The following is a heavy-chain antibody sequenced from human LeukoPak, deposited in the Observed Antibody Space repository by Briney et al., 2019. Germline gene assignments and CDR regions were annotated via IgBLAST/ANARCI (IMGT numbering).Heavy chain of an antibody. V-gene: IGHV4-38-2*02. D-gene: IGHD6-19*01. CDR2: IYHSGST. Sequence: SETLSLTCIVSGDSMSSYYWSWIRQPPGKGLEWIGSIYHSGSTYYNPSLKSRVTTSVDTSKNQFSLKLSSVTAADTAVYYCARVPRHSSGWYDAFDIWGQGTMVTVSS. CDR1: GDSMSSYY. J-gene: IGHJ3*02. CDR3: ARVPRHSSGWYDAFDI.